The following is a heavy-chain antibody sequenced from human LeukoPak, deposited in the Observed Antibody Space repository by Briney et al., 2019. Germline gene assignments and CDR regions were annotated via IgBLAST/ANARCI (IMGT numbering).Heavy chain of an antibody. CDR1: GGSISSYY. D-gene: IGHD2-15*01. CDR2: ISYSGTT. V-gene: IGHV4-59*01. Sequence: PSETLSLTCTVSGGSISSYYWSWMRQPPGKGLEWIGYISYSGTTNYNPSLKSRVTISLDTSKNQVSLNLSSVTAADTAVYYCAREGSAYGMDVWGQGTTVTVSS. J-gene: IGHJ6*02. CDR3: AREGSAYGMDV.